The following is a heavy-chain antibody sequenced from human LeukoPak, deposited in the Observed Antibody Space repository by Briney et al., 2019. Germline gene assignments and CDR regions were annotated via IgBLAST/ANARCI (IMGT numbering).Heavy chain of an antibody. D-gene: IGHD1-26*01. V-gene: IGHV4-59*01. J-gene: IGHJ5*02. CDR2: IFYSGST. CDR1: GGSISSYY. CDR3: AGWLGATIYAFDP. Sequence: SETLSLTCTVSGGSISSYYWSWIRQPPGKGLEWIGYIFYSGSTNYNPSLKSRVTISVDTSMNQFSLKLSSVTAADTAVYYCAGWLGATIYAFDPWGQGTLVTVSS.